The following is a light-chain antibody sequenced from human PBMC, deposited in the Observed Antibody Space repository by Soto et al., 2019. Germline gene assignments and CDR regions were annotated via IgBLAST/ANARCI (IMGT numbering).Light chain of an antibody. CDR2: GAS. CDR1: QSVSSN. CDR3: QQYNNWPRT. V-gene: IGKV3-15*01. Sequence: EVVMTQSPSTLSVSPGERAILSCRASQSVSSNLAWYQQKPGQAPRLLIYGASTRATGIPARFSGSGSGTEVTLTISSLQSEDFAVYYCQQYNNWPRTFGQGTKVDIK. J-gene: IGKJ1*01.